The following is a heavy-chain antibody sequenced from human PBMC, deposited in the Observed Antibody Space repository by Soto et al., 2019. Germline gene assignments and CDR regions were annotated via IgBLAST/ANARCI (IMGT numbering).Heavy chain of an antibody. CDR3: AGGTPLDPDYGGNPISDF. D-gene: IGHD4-17*01. CDR1: GFTLSAYS. V-gene: IGHV3-21*01. J-gene: IGHJ4*02. Sequence: LRLSCAASGFTLSAYSMNWVRQTPGKGLEWVSSISTSSTYIHYADSVKGRFTISRNNAKNSLFLQMNSLTAEDTAVYYCAGGTPLDPDYGGNPISDFWGQGTPVTVSS. CDR2: ISTSSTYI.